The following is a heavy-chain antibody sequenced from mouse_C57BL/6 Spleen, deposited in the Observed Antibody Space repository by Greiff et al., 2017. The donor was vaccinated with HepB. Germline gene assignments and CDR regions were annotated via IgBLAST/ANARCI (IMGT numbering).Heavy chain of an antibody. Sequence: EVKLMESGGGLVKPGGSLKLSCAASGFTFSSYAMSWVRQTPEQRLEWVATISDGGSYTYYPDKVKGRFTISRDNAKNNLYLQMSHLKSEDTAMYYCASENGSSWYFDVWGTGTTVTVSS. CDR3: ASENGSSWYFDV. D-gene: IGHD1-1*01. J-gene: IGHJ1*03. V-gene: IGHV5-4*03. CDR1: GFTFSSYA. CDR2: ISDGGSYT.